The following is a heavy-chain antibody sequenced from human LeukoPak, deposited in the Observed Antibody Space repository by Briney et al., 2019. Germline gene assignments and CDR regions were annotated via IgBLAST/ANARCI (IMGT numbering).Heavy chain of an antibody. D-gene: IGHD3-10*01. V-gene: IGHV3-11*05. J-gene: IGHJ6*02. Sequence: GGSLTLSCAASGFTFTTYYMSWIRQAPGKGVEWVSYISTTSSYTNYADSVKGRFAISRDNAKNSVFLQMNSLRAEDTAVYYCARENTYGSGTYYYYGIDVWGQGTTVTVSS. CDR3: ARENTYGSGTYYYYGIDV. CDR1: GFTFTTYY. CDR2: ISTTSSYT.